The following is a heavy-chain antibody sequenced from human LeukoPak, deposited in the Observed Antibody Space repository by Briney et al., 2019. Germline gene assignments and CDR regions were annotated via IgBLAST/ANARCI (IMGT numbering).Heavy chain of an antibody. CDR2: IYYSGST. CDR3: ASLYYYDSSGLPEYFQH. Sequence: SETLSLTCTVSGGSVSSGSYYWSWIRQPPGKGLEWIGYIYYSGSTNYNPSLKSRVTISEDTSKNQFSLKLSSVTAADTAVYYCASLYYYDSSGLPEYFQHWGQGTPVTVSS. D-gene: IGHD3-22*01. CDR1: GGSVSSGSYY. V-gene: IGHV4-61*01. J-gene: IGHJ1*01.